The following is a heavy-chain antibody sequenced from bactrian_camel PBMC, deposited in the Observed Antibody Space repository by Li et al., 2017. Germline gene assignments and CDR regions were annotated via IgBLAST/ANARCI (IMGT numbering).Heavy chain of an antibody. CDR1: GFTFSNYA. D-gene: IGHD1*01. V-gene: IGHV3S42*01. CDR3: AALGPTSVLGFEY. CDR2: VNNDGGST. Sequence: VQLVESGGGLVLPGGSLRLSCAASGFTFSNYAMSWVRQAPGKGLEWVSSVNNDGGSTIYADSVKGRFTISRDNSKNTLYLQMNNLKTEDTAMYHCAALGPTSVLGFEYWGQGTQVTVS. J-gene: IGHJ4*01.